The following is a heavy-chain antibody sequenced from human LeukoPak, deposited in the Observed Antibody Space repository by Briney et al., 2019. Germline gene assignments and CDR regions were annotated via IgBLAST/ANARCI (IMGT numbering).Heavy chain of an antibody. Sequence: WASVSVSCKVSGYTFTSYYLHWVRQAPGQGLEWIGRINTKSGGTNYAQKFQGRVTMTRDTSISTAYMELSRLTADDTAVYYCARDRPAVRDSRGSDYWGQGTLVTASS. D-gene: IGHD3-22*01. CDR2: INTKSGGT. CDR1: GYTFTSYY. CDR3: ARDRPAVRDSRGSDY. V-gene: IGHV1-2*06. J-gene: IGHJ4*02.